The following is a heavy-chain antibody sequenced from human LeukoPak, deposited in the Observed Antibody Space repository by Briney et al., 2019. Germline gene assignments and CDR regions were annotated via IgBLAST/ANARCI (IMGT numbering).Heavy chain of an antibody. Sequence: GGSLRLSCAASGFTFSSYSMNWVRQAPGKGLEWVSSISSSSSYIYYADSVKGRFTISRDNAKNSLYLQMNSLRAEDTAVYYCARGIDDYGDLRLDYWGQGTLVTVSS. CDR2: ISSSSSYI. J-gene: IGHJ4*02. CDR1: GFTFSSYS. D-gene: IGHD4-17*01. CDR3: ARGIDDYGDLRLDY. V-gene: IGHV3-21*01.